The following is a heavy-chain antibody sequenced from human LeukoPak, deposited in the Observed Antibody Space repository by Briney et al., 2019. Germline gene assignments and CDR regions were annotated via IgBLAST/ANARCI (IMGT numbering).Heavy chain of an antibody. J-gene: IGHJ4*02. CDR3: ARGRYNWSPNFDY. CDR2: INPNSGGT. D-gene: IGHD1-20*01. CDR1: GYTFTGYY. V-gene: IGHV1-2*02. Sequence: ASVKVSCKASGYTFTGYYMHWVRQAPGQGLEWMGWINPNSGGTNYAQKFQGRVTMTRDTSISTAYMELSRLRSDDTAVYYCARGRYNWSPNFDYWGQGTLVTVSS.